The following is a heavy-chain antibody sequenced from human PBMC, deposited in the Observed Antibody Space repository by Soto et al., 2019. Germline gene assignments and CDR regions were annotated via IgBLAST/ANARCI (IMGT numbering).Heavy chain of an antibody. Sequence: PGGSLRLSCVASGFTFTSYVMSWVRQAPGKGLEWVSAISAGGDTSKYADSVKGRFTISRDKSKNTLYLQMNSLRDEDTGVYYCARHLPWPNSWFDPWGQGTLVTVSS. V-gene: IGHV3-23*01. D-gene: IGHD5-12*01. CDR1: GFTFTSYV. CDR2: ISAGGDTS. CDR3: ARHLPWPNSWFDP. J-gene: IGHJ5*02.